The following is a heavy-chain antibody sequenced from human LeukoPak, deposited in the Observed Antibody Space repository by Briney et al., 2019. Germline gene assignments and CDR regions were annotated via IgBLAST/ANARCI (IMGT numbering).Heavy chain of an antibody. Sequence: GASVKVSCKASGYTFTGYYMHWVRQAPGQGPEWMGWINPNSGGTNYAQKFQGRVTMTRDTSISTAYMELSRLRSDDTAVYYCAAKIGYSYGFGYWGQGTLVTVSS. J-gene: IGHJ4*02. D-gene: IGHD5-18*01. CDR1: GYTFTGYY. V-gene: IGHV1-2*02. CDR3: AAKIGYSYGFGY. CDR2: INPNSGGT.